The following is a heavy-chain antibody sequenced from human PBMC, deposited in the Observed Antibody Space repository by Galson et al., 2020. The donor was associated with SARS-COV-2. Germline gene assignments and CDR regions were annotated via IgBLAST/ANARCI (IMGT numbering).Heavy chain of an antibody. CDR2: ISSSSSYI. D-gene: IGHD5-18*01. V-gene: IGHV3-21*01. J-gene: IGHJ4*02. CDR1: GFTFSSYS. CDR3: ARVGGAYSYGFGRFDY. Sequence: NSGGSLRLSCEASGFTFSSYSMNWVRQAPGKGLEWVSSISSSSSYIYYADSVKGRFTISRDNAKNSLYLQMNSLRAEDTAVYYCARVGGAYSYGFGRFDYWGQGTLVTVSS.